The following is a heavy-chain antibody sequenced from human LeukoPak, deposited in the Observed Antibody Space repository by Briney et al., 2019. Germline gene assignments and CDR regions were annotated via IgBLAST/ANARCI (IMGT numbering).Heavy chain of an antibody. V-gene: IGHV4-59*01. Sequence: SETLSLTCTVSGGSISNYWSWIRQPPGKGLEWIGYIYYSGSTNYNPSLKSRVTISVDTSKNQFSLKLSSVTAADTAVYCCARGFGVNFDYWGQGTLVTVSS. CDR3: ARGFGVNFDY. J-gene: IGHJ4*02. CDR2: IYYSGST. D-gene: IGHD3-10*01. CDR1: GGSISNY.